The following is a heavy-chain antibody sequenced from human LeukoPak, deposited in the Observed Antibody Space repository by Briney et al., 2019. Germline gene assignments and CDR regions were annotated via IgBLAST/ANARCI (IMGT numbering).Heavy chain of an antibody. D-gene: IGHD3-10*01. CDR3: AKVDVLLWFGELLPPGPYYFDY. CDR2: ISYDGSNK. J-gene: IGHJ4*02. CDR1: GFTFSSYG. V-gene: IGHV3-30*18. Sequence: GGSLRLSCAASGFTFSSYGMHWVRQAPGKGLEWVAVISYDGSNKYYADSVKGRFTISRDNSKNTLYLQMNSLRAEDTAVYYCAKVDVLLWFGELLPPGPYYFDYWGQGTLVTVSS.